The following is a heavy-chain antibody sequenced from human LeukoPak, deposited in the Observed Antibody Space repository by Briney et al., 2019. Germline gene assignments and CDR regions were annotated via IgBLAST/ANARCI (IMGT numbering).Heavy chain of an antibody. CDR1: GFTFSGYA. J-gene: IGHJ6*02. Sequence: PGRSLRLSCAASGFTFSGYAMSWVRQAPGKGLEGVSAIRAGGGSTFYADSVKGRFTISRDNSKNTLYLQMNSLRAEDTAVYYCTKAPRVSSGGSRGGMDVWGQGTTVTVSS. D-gene: IGHD2-15*01. V-gene: IGHV3-23*01. CDR3: TKAPRVSSGGSRGGMDV. CDR2: IRAGGGST.